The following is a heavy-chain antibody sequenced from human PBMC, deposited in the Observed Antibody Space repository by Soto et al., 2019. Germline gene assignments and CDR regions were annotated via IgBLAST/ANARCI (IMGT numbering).Heavy chain of an antibody. Sequence: QITLKESGPTLVRPTQTLTLTCTFSGFSLNTTGVGVGWLRQPPGKALECLALIYCDADNRYSPSLKSRITITNDPSKNQVDLTLINMDPVDTATYYCAHMTPYYYDRSAGFDYWGQGTLVTVSS. CDR2: IYCDADN. CDR1: GFSLNTTGVG. V-gene: IGHV2-5*02. D-gene: IGHD3-22*01. J-gene: IGHJ4*02. CDR3: AHMTPYYYDRSAGFDY.